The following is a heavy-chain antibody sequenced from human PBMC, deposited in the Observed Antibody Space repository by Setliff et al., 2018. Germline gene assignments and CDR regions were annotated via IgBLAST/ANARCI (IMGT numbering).Heavy chain of an antibody. Sequence: PSETLSLTCTVSGDSISNYYWNWIRQPAGKGLEWIGRIYVTESTKYNPSLKSRVTLSIDTSKNQFPLKLSSVTAADAALYYCAASRAYTGAVEEWFLPKTFDFWGQGSPVTVSS. CDR1: GDSISNYY. V-gene: IGHV4-4*07. J-gene: IGHJ4*02. CDR2: IYVTEST. CDR3: AASRAYTGAVEEWFLPKTFDF. D-gene: IGHD3-10*01.